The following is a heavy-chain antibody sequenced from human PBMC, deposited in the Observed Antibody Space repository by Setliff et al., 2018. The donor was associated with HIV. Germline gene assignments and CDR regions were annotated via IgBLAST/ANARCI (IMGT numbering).Heavy chain of an antibody. D-gene: IGHD3-10*01. Sequence: SETLSLTCTVSGGSIMSDGYYWNWIRHRPGKGLEWIGYIYNRGYTYYNPSLKSRVTTSIDTSQNQFSLRLSSVTVADTAVYYCAGMFFYGSGSKSDFDYWGQGTQVTVSS. J-gene: IGHJ4*02. CDR2: IYNRGYT. CDR1: GGSIMSDGYY. CDR3: AGMFFYGSGSKSDFDY. V-gene: IGHV4-31*03.